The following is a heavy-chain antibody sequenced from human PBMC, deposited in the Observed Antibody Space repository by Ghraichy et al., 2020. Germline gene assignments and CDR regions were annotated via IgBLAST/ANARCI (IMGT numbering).Heavy chain of an antibody. J-gene: IGHJ2*01. CDR1: GGSFSGYY. CDR2: INHSGST. Sequence: SETLSLTCAVYGGSFSGYYWSWIRQPPGKGLEWIGEINHSGSTNYNPSLKSRVTISVDTSKNQFSLKLSSVTAADTAVYYCARGGGGMATRYFDLWGRGTLVTVSS. D-gene: IGHD5-24*01. CDR3: ARGGGGMATRYFDL. V-gene: IGHV4-34*01.